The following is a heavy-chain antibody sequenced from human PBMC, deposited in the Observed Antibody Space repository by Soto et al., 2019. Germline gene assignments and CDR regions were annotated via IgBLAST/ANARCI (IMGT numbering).Heavy chain of an antibody. D-gene: IGHD2-15*01. V-gene: IGHV5-51*01. CDR2: IYPSDSDT. Sequence: RESLKISCKGSDYGFAVYWIAWVRQMPGKGLEWMGIIYPSDSDTRYSPSFQGQVTISADKSISTAYLQWSSLKASDTDMYYCARQDGAATDYFHYCGQGTLXTV. CDR1: DYGFAVYW. J-gene: IGHJ4*01. CDR3: ARQDGAATDYFHY.